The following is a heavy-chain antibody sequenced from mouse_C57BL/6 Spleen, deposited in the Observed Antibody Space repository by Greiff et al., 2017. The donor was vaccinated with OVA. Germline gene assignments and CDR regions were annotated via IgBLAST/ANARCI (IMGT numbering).Heavy chain of an antibody. D-gene: IGHD3-2*02. Sequence: VQLQHSGPELVKPGASVKISCKASGYSFTGYYMNWVKQSPEKSLEWIGEINPSTGGTTYNQKFKAKATLTVDKSSSTAYMQLKSLTSEDSAVYYCARSGAYWGQGTLVTVSA. CDR2: INPSTGGT. V-gene: IGHV1-42*01. CDR1: GYSFTGYY. CDR3: ARSGAY. J-gene: IGHJ3*01.